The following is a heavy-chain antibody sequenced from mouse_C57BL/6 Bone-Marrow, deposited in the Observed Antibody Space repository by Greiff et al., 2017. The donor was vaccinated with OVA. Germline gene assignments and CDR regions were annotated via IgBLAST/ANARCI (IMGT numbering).Heavy chain of an antibody. CDR1: GYTFTSYW. CDR3: ARNHYYGSSYWYFDV. CDR2: IHPNSGST. Sequence: QVQLQQPGAELVKPGASVKLSCKASGYTFTSYWMHWVKQRPGQGLEWIGMIHPNSGSTNYNEKFKSKATLTVDKSSSTAYMQLSSLTSEDSAVYYCARNHYYGSSYWYFDVWGTGTTVTVSS. J-gene: IGHJ1*03. D-gene: IGHD1-1*01. V-gene: IGHV1-64*01.